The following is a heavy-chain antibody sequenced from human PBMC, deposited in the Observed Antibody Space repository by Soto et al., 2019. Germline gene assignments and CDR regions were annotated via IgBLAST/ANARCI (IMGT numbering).Heavy chain of an antibody. CDR1: GGSMSSYY. V-gene: IGHV4-59*01. Sequence: LSLTCTVSGGSMSSYYWTWLRQSPGRGLEWIGYISYSGSTYYNPSLKSRVTISADTSKNQFSLRMNSMIAADTAVYYCARADPDASVGYWGQGSLVTVSS. CDR2: ISYSGST. J-gene: IGHJ1*01. D-gene: IGHD2-15*01. CDR3: ARADPDASVGY.